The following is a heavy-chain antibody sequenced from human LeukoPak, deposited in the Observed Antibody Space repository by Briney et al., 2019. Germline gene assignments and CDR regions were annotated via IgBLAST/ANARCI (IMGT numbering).Heavy chain of an antibody. CDR3: ARASGYYSY. V-gene: IGHV4-4*07. J-gene: IGHJ4*02. CDR1: GGSISNYH. D-gene: IGHD3-22*01. CDR2: MYTSGST. Sequence: SETLSLTCSVTGGSISNYHWSWIRQPAGRGLEWLGRMYTSGSTDYNPSLKSRVTMSVDTSKNQFSLKLSSVTAADTAVYYCARASGYYSYWGQGILVTVTS.